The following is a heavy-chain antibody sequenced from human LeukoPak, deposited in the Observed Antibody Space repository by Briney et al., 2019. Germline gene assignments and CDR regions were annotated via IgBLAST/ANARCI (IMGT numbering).Heavy chain of an antibody. CDR3: AKESTMVRGVISGPDY. J-gene: IGHJ4*02. CDR2: ISYDGSNK. Sequence: GGSLRLSCAASGFTFSSYGMHWVRQAPGKGLEWVAVISYDGSNKYYADSVKGRFTISRDNSKNTLYLQMNSLRAEDTAVYYCAKESTMVRGVISGPDYWGQGTLVTVSS. D-gene: IGHD3-10*01. CDR1: GFTFSSYG. V-gene: IGHV3-30*18.